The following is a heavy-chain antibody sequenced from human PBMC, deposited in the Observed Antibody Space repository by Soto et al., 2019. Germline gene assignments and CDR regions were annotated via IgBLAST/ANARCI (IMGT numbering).Heavy chain of an antibody. J-gene: IGHJ4*02. D-gene: IGHD5-12*01. Sequence: QVQLQQWGAGLLKPSETLSLNCAVTGGSLSGYYWSWIRQPPGKGLEWIGEVKDGGHTNSSPSLRGRVTIPSAPSNSQFPVRLTSVTAADTGVYYCARGQEGVVATHWDQGSLVTVSS. CDR1: GGSLSGYY. CDR2: VKDGGHT. CDR3: ARGQEGVVATH. V-gene: IGHV4-34*01.